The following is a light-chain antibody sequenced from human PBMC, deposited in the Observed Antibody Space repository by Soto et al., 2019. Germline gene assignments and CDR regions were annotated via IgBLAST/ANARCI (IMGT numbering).Light chain of an antibody. CDR2: GNS. V-gene: IGLV1-40*01. Sequence: QPVLTQPPSVSGAPGQRVTISCTGDSSNIGAGYDVHWYQQLPGTAPKLLIYGNSNRPSGVPDRFSGSKSGTSASLAITGLQAEDEADYYCQSHDSSLSGSVLFGGGTKLTVL. CDR3: QSHDSSLSGSVL. CDR1: SSNIGAGYD. J-gene: IGLJ2*01.